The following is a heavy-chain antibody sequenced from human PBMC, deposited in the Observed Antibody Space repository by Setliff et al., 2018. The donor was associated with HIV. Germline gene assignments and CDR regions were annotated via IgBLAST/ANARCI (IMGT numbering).Heavy chain of an antibody. CDR2: IHHTGTT. V-gene: IGHV4-59*08. Sequence: SETLSLTCNVSGDSTNRKFWSWIRQPPGKGLEWVGYIHHTGTTKYGPSLKSRLTMSIDMSKKQFSLQLNSVTVADTAVYYCAAGPDLGRFDYWGQGIRVTAPQ. CDR3: AAGPDLGRFDY. CDR1: GDSTNRKF. D-gene: IGHD7-27*01. J-gene: IGHJ4*02.